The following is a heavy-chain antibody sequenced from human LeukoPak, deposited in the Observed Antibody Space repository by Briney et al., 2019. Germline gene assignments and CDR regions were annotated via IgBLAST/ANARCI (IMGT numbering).Heavy chain of an antibody. D-gene: IGHD1-26*01. V-gene: IGHV4-39*07. CDR3: ARASGSDNSSYYYYGMDV. Sequence: SETLSLTCTVSGGSISSSSYYWGWIRQPPGKGLEWIGSIYYSGSTYYNPSLKSRVTISVDTSKNQFSLKLSSVTAADTAVYYCARASGSDNSSYYYYGMDVWGQGTTVTVSS. CDR2: IYYSGST. CDR1: GGSISSSSYY. J-gene: IGHJ6*02.